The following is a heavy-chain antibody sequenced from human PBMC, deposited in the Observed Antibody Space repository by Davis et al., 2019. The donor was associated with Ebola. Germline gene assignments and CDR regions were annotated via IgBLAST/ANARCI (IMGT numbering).Heavy chain of an antibody. V-gene: IGHV1-18*01. CDR1: GYTFTSYG. D-gene: IGHD3-22*01. CDR3: ARGVTMIVVAYFDY. CDR2: IIPIFGTA. Sequence: AASVKVSCKASGYTFTSYGISWVRQAPGQGLEWMGGIIPIFGTANYAQKLQGRVTMTTDTSTSTAYMELRSLRSDDTAVYYCARGVTMIVVAYFDYWGQGTLVTVSS. J-gene: IGHJ4*02.